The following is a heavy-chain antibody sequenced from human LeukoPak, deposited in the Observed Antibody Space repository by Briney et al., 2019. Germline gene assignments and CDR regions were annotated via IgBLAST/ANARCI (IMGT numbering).Heavy chain of an antibody. CDR1: GYTFTGYY. CDR2: INPNSGGT. J-gene: IGHJ4*02. V-gene: IGHV1-2*02. CDR3: ARAGVVPAATDFDY. Sequence: GASVKVSCKASGYTFTGYYMHWVRQAPGQGLERMGWINPNSGGTNYAQKFQGRVTMTRDTSISTAYMELSRLRSDDTAVYYCARAGVVPAATDFDYWGQGTLVTVSS. D-gene: IGHD2-2*01.